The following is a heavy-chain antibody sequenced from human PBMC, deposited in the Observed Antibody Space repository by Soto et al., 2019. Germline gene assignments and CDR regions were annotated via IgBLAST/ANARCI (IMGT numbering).Heavy chain of an antibody. CDR1: GFTISTYA. Sequence: SLRLSCAASGFTISTYAMTWVRQAPGKGLECVSGVTGSGGQIHYADSVKGRFTISKDNSKNTLYLQMTSPRDEDTALYYCAKDAVYNDGLWLMDSWGQGTLVTVSS. CDR2: VTGSGGQI. D-gene: IGHD2-21*01. CDR3: AKDAVYNDGLWLMDS. V-gene: IGHV3-23*01. J-gene: IGHJ5*02.